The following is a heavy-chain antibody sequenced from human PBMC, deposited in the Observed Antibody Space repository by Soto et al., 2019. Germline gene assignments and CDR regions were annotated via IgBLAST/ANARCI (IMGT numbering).Heavy chain of an antibody. Sequence: SVKVSCKASGGTFSSYTISWVRQAPGQGLEWMGRIIPILGIANYAQKFRGRVTITADKSTSTAYMELSSLRSEDTAVYYCARDINVVVPAALSYWGQGTLVTVSS. CDR3: ARDINVVVPAALSY. D-gene: IGHD2-2*01. CDR2: IIPILGIA. CDR1: GGTFSSYT. V-gene: IGHV1-69*04. J-gene: IGHJ4*02.